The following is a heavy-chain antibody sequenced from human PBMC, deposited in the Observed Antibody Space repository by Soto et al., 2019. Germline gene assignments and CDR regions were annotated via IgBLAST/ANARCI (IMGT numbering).Heavy chain of an antibody. Sequence: EVQLVESGGGLIQPGGSLRLSCAASGFTFGNYWMHWVRHSPGKGLVWVSSINGDGSSTTYADSVEGRFTVSRDSAKNTLHLQMNSLRVEDTAVYYCVRDAGHRGDYWGQGTLVTVSS. CDR2: INGDGSST. CDR3: VRDAGHRGDY. D-gene: IGHD3-10*01. V-gene: IGHV3-74*03. J-gene: IGHJ4*02. CDR1: GFTFGNYW.